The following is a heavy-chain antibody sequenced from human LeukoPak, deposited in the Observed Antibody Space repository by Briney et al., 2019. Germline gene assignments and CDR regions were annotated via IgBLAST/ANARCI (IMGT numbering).Heavy chain of an antibody. CDR2: ISNSGGDI. V-gene: IGHV3-48*03. CDR3: ARTLTTTYS. D-gene: IGHD4-17*01. J-gene: IGHJ4*02. Sequence: GGSLRLSCAASGFTFSSHEMNWVRQAPGKGLEWLSYISNSGGDINYADSVKGRFTISRDNAKNSRYLQMNSLRVEDTAVYYCARTLTTTYSWGQGTLVTVSS. CDR1: GFTFSSHE.